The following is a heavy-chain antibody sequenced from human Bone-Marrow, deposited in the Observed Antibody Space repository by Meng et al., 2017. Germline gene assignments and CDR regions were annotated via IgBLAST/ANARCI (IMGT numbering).Heavy chain of an antibody. CDR3: ARIGKAKLGKSAFDI. D-gene: IGHD7-27*01. J-gene: IGHJ3*02. Sequence: SETLSLTCAVYGGSFSGYYWSWIRQPPGKGLEWIGEINHSGSTNYNPSLKGRVTISVDTSKNQFSLKLSSVTAADTAVYYCARIGKAKLGKSAFDIWGQGTMVTVSS. V-gene: IGHV4-34*01. CDR2: INHSGST. CDR1: GGSFSGYY.